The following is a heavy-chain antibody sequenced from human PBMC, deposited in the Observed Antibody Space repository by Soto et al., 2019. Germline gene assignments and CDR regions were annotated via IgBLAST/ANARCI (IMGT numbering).Heavy chain of an antibody. V-gene: IGHV1-2*02. D-gene: IGHD1-7*01. CDR1: GYTFTGYY. J-gene: IGHJ3*02. Sequence: GASVKVSCKASGYTFTGYYMHWVRQAPGQGLEWMGWINPNSGGTNYAQKFQGRVTLTRGASISTAYLEVNRLRSDDTAVYYFTRENTETSDGLSDAFDIWGQGTTVTVSS. CDR2: INPNSGGT. CDR3: TRENTETSDGLSDAFDI.